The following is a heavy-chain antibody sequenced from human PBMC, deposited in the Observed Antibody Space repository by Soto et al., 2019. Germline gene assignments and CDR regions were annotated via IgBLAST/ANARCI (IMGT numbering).Heavy chain of an antibody. J-gene: IGHJ6*02. CDR2: IKSKTDGGTT. V-gene: IGHV3-15*01. CDR1: GFTFSNAW. CDR3: TTEQKEQWLAHYYYYGMDV. D-gene: IGHD6-19*01. Sequence: PVGSLRLSCAASGFTFSNAWMSWVRQAPGKGLEWVGRIKSKTDGGTTDYAAPVKGRFTISRDDSKNTLYLQMNSLKTEDTAVYYCTTEQKEQWLAHYYYYGMDVWGQGTTVTVSS.